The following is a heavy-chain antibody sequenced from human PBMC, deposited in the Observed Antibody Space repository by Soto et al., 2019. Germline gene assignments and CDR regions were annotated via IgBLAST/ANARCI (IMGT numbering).Heavy chain of an antibody. Sequence: KSSGTLSLTCAVYGGSFNSYYWSWIRQPPGKGLEWIGEINYSGSTNYNPSLKSRVTISVDTSKNQFSLKLSSVTAADTAVYYCARGLWSAAGTGYRMDVWGQGTTVTVSS. CDR2: INYSGST. CDR1: GGSFNSYY. V-gene: IGHV4-34*01. D-gene: IGHD6-13*01. CDR3: ARGLWSAAGTGYRMDV. J-gene: IGHJ6*02.